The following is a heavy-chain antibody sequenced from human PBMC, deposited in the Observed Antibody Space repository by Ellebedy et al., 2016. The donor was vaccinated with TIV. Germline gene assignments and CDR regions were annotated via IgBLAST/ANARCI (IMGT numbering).Heavy chain of an antibody. CDR2: IYPGDSDT. V-gene: IGHV5-51*06. D-gene: IGHD2-15*01. CDR1: GYTFNNYW. Sequence: GESLKIPXKAPGYTFNNYWIAWVRQMPGKGLEWMAIIYPGDSDTRYSPSFQSQVSVSVDKSTNTAYLQWSSLKASDTAMYFCARSWHSGLNAEHFRHWGQGTVVTVSS. J-gene: IGHJ1*01. CDR3: ARSWHSGLNAEHFRH.